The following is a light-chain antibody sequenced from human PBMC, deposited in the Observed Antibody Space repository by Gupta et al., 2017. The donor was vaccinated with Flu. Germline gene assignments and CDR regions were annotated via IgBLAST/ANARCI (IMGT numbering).Light chain of an antibody. J-gene: IGKJ4*01. V-gene: IGKV3-15*01. Sequence: ELVMTQSPATLSVSPGERAALSCRASQSVNSHLAWYQQKPGQAPRLLIYAASTRATGIPGRFSGSGSGTEFTLTVSSLQSEDFAVYYCQQYNNWPLTFGGGTKVEIK. CDR1: QSVNSH. CDR2: AAS. CDR3: QQYNNWPLT.